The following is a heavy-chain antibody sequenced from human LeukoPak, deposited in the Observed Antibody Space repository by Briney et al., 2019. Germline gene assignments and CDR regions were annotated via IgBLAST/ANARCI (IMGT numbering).Heavy chain of an antibody. Sequence: GGSLRLSCAASGLTFSSYWMSWVRQAPGKGLEWVANIKQDGSEKYYVDSVKGRFTISRDNAKNSLYLQMNSLRAEDTAVYYCASGWYNDYWGQGTLVTVSS. V-gene: IGHV3-7*01. J-gene: IGHJ4*02. D-gene: IGHD6-19*01. CDR2: IKQDGSEK. CDR1: GLTFSSYW. CDR3: ASGWYNDY.